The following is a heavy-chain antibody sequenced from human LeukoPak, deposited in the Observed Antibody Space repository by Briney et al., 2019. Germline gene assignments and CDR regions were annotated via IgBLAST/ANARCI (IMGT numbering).Heavy chain of an antibody. CDR3: ARAPIDSNSWYHAFDI. J-gene: IGHJ3*02. Sequence: GGSLRLSCAASGFPFSSFAMSWVRLAPGQGLEWVSTISNSGAGTYYADSVKGRFTISRDNAKNSLFLQMDSLRAEDTAVYYCARAPIDSNSWYHAFDIWGQGTMVTVSS. V-gene: IGHV3-21*01. CDR1: GFPFSSFA. CDR2: ISNSGAGT. D-gene: IGHD6-13*01.